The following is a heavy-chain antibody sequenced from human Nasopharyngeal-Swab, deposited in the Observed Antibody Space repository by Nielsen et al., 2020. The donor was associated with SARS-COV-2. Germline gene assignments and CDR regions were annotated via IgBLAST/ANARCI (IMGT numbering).Heavy chain of an antibody. J-gene: IGHJ4*02. CDR2: VRSTGNNYAT. D-gene: IGHD2-15*01. CDR3: TRCGGGCYSGRDY. V-gene: IGHV3-73*01. CDR1: GFTFSDSA. Sequence: GGSLRLSCAASGFTFSDSAIHWVRKASGKGLEWVGRVRSTGNNYATAYSASVKGRFIIFRDDPTNTAYLQMNSLKTEDTAMYYCTRCGGGCYSGRDYWGQGTLVTVSS.